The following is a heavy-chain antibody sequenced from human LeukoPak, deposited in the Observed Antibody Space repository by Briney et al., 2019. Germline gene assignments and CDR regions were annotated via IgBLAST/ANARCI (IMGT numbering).Heavy chain of an antibody. CDR3: ARATVTLYYYYYYGMDV. CDR1: GGSFSGYY. J-gene: IGHJ6*02. D-gene: IGHD4-17*01. Sequence: PSETLSLTCAVYGGSFSGYYWSWIRQPPGKGLEWIGEINHSGSTNYNPSLKSRVTISVDTSKNQFSLKLSSVTAADTAVYYCARATVTLYYYYYYGMDVWGQGTTVTVSS. V-gene: IGHV4-34*01. CDR2: INHSGST.